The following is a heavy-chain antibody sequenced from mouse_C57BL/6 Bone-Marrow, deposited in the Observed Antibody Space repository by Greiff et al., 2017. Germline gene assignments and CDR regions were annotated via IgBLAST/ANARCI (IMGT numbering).Heavy chain of an antibody. Sequence: VQLQQSGAELVKPGASVKISCKASGYAFSSYWMNWVKQRPGKGLEWIGQIYPGDGDTNYNGKFKGKATLTADKSSSTAYMQLSSLTSEDSAVYFCARRGTTVVAYYFDYWGQGTTLTVSS. D-gene: IGHD1-1*01. J-gene: IGHJ2*01. CDR2: IYPGDGDT. V-gene: IGHV1-80*01. CDR3: ARRGTTVVAYYFDY. CDR1: GYAFSSYW.